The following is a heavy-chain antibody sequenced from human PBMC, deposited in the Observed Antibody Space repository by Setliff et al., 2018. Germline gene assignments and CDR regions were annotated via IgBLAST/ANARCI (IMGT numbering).Heavy chain of an antibody. Sequence: GGSLRLSCAASGFTFSSDAMTWVRQAPGKGLEWVSIISNDGSSIYYADSVKGRFTISRDNSKNTLYLQMNSLRAEDTAVYYCTTDKCCGAPVYFYYGMDVWGQGTTVTVSS. J-gene: IGHJ6*02. CDR1: GFTFSSDA. V-gene: IGHV3-23*03. CDR3: TTDKCCGAPVYFYYGMDV. D-gene: IGHD2-15*01. CDR2: ISNDGSSI.